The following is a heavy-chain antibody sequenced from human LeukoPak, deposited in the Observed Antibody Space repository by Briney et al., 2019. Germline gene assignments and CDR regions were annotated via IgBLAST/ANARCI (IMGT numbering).Heavy chain of an antibody. J-gene: IGHJ4*02. CDR2: IYPGDSDT. Sequence: GESLKISFKGSGYPFTNYWIAWVRQMSGKGLEWMGTIYPGDSDTRYSSSFQGQVTISADKSISTAYLQWSSLKASDTAMYYCARRFGRTTDYWGQGTLVTVSS. CDR1: GYPFTNYW. V-gene: IGHV5-51*01. D-gene: IGHD1-1*01. CDR3: ARRFGRTTDY.